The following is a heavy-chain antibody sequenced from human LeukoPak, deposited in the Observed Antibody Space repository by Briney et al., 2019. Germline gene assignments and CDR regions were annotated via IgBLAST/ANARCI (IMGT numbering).Heavy chain of an antibody. CDR3: ARDHDYGDYRPDY. V-gene: IGHV3-30-3*01. Sequence: PGRSLRLSCAASGFTFRTYAMHWLRQAPGKGLEWEAVISYDGSNKYYAESVKGRFTISRDNSKNTLYLQMNSLRAEDAAVYYCARDHDYGDYRPDYWGQGTLVTVSS. D-gene: IGHD4-17*01. J-gene: IGHJ4*02. CDR2: ISYDGSNK. CDR1: GFTFRTYA.